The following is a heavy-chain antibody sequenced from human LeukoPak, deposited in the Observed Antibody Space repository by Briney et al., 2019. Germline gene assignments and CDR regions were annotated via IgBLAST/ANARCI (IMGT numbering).Heavy chain of an antibody. D-gene: IGHD3-3*02. CDR3: ASSTASRAFDM. V-gene: IGHV3-48*01. CDR1: GFTFSSYS. CDR2: ISSGSSTI. Sequence: GGSLRLSCAASGFTFSSYSMNWVRQAPGKGLEWFSYISSGSSTIYYADSVKGRFTISRDNAKNSLYVQMNGLRAEDTAVYYCASSTASRAFDMWGQGTMVTVSS. J-gene: IGHJ3*02.